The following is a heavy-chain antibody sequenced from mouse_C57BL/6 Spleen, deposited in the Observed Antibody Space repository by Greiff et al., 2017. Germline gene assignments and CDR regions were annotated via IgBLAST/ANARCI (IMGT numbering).Heavy chain of an antibody. Sequence: QVQLQQSGAELVKPGASVTISCKASGYAFSSYWMNWVKQRPGKGLEWIGQIYPGDGDTNYNGKFKGKATLTADKSSSTAYLQLSSLTSEDSAVYFCARSKPITTVVAGDAMDYWGQGTSVTVSA. CDR3: ARSKPITTVVAGDAMDY. V-gene: IGHV1-80*01. J-gene: IGHJ4*01. D-gene: IGHD1-1*01. CDR2: IYPGDGDT. CDR1: GYAFSSYW.